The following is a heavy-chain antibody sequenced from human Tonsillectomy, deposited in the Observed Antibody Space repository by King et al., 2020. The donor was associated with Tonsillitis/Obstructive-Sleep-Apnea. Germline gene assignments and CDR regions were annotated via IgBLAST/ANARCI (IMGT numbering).Heavy chain of an antibody. D-gene: IGHD2-8*01. CDR1: GGSISRYS. Sequence: VQLQESGPGLVKPSETLSLTCTVSGGSISRYSWSWIRQPPGKGLEWIGYIYYSGSTNYNPSLKSRVTISVDTSKNQFSLKLSSVTAADTAVYYCARVMVLEAGGDAFDIWGQGTEVTVSS. J-gene: IGHJ3*02. CDR2: IYYSGST. CDR3: ARVMVLEAGGDAFDI. V-gene: IGHV4-59*01.